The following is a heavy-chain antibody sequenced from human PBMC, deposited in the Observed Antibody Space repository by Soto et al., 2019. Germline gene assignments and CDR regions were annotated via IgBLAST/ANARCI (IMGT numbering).Heavy chain of an antibody. CDR1: GYKFTNYW. CDR3: VRHDDSNGWYYFDY. V-gene: IGHV5-51*01. D-gene: IGHD6-19*01. Sequence: GESLKISCKGSGYKFTNYWIGWVRQMSGKGLEWMGITYPGDSDTRYSSSFQGQVTISADKSINTAYLQWRSLKASDTAMYYCVRHDDSNGWYYFDYWGQGTLVTVSS. CDR2: TYPGDSDT. J-gene: IGHJ4*02.